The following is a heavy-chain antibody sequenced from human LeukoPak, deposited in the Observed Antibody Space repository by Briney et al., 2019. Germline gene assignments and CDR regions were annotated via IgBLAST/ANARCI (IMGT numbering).Heavy chain of an antibody. J-gene: IGHJ3*02. V-gene: IGHV4-34*01. CDR3: AISGNYFTRDAFDI. Sequence: SETLSLTCAVYGGSFSGYYWSWIRRPPGKGLEWIGEINHSGSTNYNPSLKSRVTISEDTSKHHFSLELRSVTAADTAVYYCAISGNYFTRDAFDIWGQGTMVTVSS. CDR1: GGSFSGYY. D-gene: IGHD1-26*01. CDR2: INHSGST.